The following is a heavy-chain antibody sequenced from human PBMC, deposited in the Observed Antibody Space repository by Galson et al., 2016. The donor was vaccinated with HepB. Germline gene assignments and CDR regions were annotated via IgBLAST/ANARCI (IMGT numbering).Heavy chain of an antibody. CDR3: ARDPDIDAFDS. J-gene: IGHJ3*02. V-gene: IGHV4-59*01. D-gene: IGHD1-14*01. CDR1: DGSIGRYY. CDR2: IYYSGST. Sequence: SETLSLTCTVSDGSIGRYYWSWIRQPPGKGLEWIGFIYYSGSTNYNPSLRSRLTISVDTSRNQFSLKLTSVTAADTAVYYCARDPDIDAFDSWGQGTMVTVSS.